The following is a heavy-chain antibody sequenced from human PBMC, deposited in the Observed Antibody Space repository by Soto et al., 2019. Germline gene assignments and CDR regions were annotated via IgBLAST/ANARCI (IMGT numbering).Heavy chain of an antibody. CDR2: IYYSGST. D-gene: IGHD6-6*01. V-gene: IGHV4-59*01. J-gene: IGHJ4*02. CDR3: ARGPLYSSSSHHPGGKLDY. CDR1: GGSISSYY. Sequence: SETLSLTCTVSGGSISSYYWSWIRQPPGKGLEWIGYIYYSGSTNYNPSLKSRVTISVDTSKNQFSLKLSSVTAADTAVYYCARGPLYSSSSHHPGGKLDYWGQGTLVTVSS.